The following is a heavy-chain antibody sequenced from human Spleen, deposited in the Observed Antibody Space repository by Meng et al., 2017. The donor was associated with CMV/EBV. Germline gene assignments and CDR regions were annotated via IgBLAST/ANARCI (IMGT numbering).Heavy chain of an antibody. V-gene: IGHV3-48*04. Sequence: GGSLRLSCAASGFDFSIYNMNWVRQAPGKGLEWVSYITTSSRTMYYADSVRGRFTVSRDNAKNSLYLHIYNLRAEDTAVYYCAREKGGPTSYYFDSWGQGVLVTVSS. D-gene: IGHD1-26*01. CDR2: ITTSSRTM. CDR3: AREKGGPTSYYFDS. J-gene: IGHJ4*02. CDR1: GFDFSIYN.